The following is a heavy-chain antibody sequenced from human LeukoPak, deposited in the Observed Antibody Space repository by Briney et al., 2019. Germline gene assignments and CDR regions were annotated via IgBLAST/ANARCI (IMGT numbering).Heavy chain of an antibody. J-gene: IGHJ4*02. CDR3: ARVSGYYFDY. CDR1: GFIFSDYY. V-gene: IGHV3-11*01. CDR2: ISRSGSII. D-gene: IGHD1-26*01. Sequence: GGSXRLSCAASGFIFSDYYMSWIRQAPGKGLEWVSYISRSGSIIYYADSVKGRFTISRDNAKNSLYLQMNSLRAEDTAVYYCARVSGYYFDYWGQGTLVTVSS.